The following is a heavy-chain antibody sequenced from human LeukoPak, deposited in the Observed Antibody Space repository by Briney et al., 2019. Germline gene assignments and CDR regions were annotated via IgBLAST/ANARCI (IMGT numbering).Heavy chain of an antibody. CDR2: IKQDGSEK. V-gene: IGHV3-7*01. J-gene: IGHJ4*02. D-gene: IGHD3-10*01. CDR3: ARLMYYYGSGSYLY. Sequence: GGSLRLSCAASGFTSSSYWMSWVRQAPGKGLEWVANIKQDGSEKYYVDSVKGRFTISRDNAKNSLYLQMNSLRAEDTAVYYCARLMYYYGSGSYLYWGQGTLVTVSS. CDR1: GFTSSSYW.